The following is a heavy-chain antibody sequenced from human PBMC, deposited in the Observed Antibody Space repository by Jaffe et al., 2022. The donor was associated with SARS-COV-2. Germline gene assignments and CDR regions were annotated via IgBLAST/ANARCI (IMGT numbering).Heavy chain of an antibody. J-gene: IGHJ6*02. CDR3: ARDGEIFGVVTPSYYYYGMDV. CDR1: GYTFTSYG. D-gene: IGHD3-3*01. V-gene: IGHV1-18*01. CDR2: ISAYNGNT. Sequence: QVQLVQSGAEVKKPGASVKVSCKASGYTFTSYGISWVRQAPGQGLEWMGWISAYNGNTNYAQKLQGRVTMTTDTSTSTAYMELRSLRSDDTAVYYCARDGEIFGVVTPSYYYYGMDVWGQGTTVTVSS.